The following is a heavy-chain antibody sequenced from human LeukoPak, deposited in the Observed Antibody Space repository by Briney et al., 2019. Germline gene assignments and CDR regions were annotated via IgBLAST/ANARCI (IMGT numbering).Heavy chain of an antibody. Sequence: GRSLRLSCAASGFTFDDYATHWVRQAPGKGLEWVSGISWNSGSIGYADSVKGRFTISRDNAKNSLYLQMNSLRAEDTALYYCAKAVGIAAAGNWFDPWGQGTLVTVSS. CDR2: ISWNSGSI. CDR1: GFTFDDYA. V-gene: IGHV3-9*01. D-gene: IGHD6-13*01. J-gene: IGHJ5*02. CDR3: AKAVGIAAAGNWFDP.